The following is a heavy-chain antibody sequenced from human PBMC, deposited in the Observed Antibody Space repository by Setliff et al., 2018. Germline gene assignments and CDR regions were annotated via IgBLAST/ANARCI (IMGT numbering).Heavy chain of an antibody. CDR2: ISNDDTKK. V-gene: IGHV3-30*18. D-gene: IGHD3-10*01. Sequence: GGSLRLSCAASGFTFSPYIIHWVRQAPGKGLEWVALISNDDTKKYFADSVKGRFTISRDSSRNTLYLQMSSLRPEDTAVYYCAKNGFGVVALGVNNWFDPWGQGTLVTVSS. CDR3: AKNGFGVVALGVNNWFDP. CDR1: GFTFSPYI. J-gene: IGHJ5*02.